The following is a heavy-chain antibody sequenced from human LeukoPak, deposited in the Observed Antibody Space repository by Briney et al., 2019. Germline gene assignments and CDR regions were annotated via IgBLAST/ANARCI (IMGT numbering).Heavy chain of an antibody. CDR2: ISGGTT. CDR1: GFTFGDYL. V-gene: IGHV3-49*03. J-gene: IGHJ4*02. CDR3: SRGSGRLSVY. Sequence: GGSLRLSCTASGFTFGDYLMSWFRQAPGEGLEWIGFISGGTTEYAASVKGRFTISRDDSTSIAYLQMNSLTTEDTAVYYCSRGSGRLSVYWGQGTLVTVSS. D-gene: IGHD6-19*01.